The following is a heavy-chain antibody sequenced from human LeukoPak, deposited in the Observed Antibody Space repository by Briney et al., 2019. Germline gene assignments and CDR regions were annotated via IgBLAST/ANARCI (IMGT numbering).Heavy chain of an antibody. CDR3: AAVGANGGFDY. Sequence: GGSLRLSCAASGFTFSSYAMSRVRQAPGKGLEWVSAISGSGGSTYYADSVKGRFTISRDNSKNTLYLQMNSLRSEDTALYYCAAVGANGGFDYWGQGTLVTVSS. CDR1: GFTFSSYA. CDR2: ISGSGGST. D-gene: IGHD1-26*01. J-gene: IGHJ4*02. V-gene: IGHV3-23*01.